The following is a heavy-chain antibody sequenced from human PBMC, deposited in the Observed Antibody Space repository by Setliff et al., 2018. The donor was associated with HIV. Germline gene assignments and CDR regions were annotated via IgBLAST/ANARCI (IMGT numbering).Heavy chain of an antibody. J-gene: IGHJ4*02. V-gene: IGHV1-69*05. CDR3: AREDYGDYQTLSGTEATD. D-gene: IGHD4-17*01. Sequence: SVKVSCKASGGTFSSYAISWVRQAPGQGLEWMGGIIPIFGTANYAQKFQGRVTITTDESTSTAYMELSSLRSEDTAVYYCAREDYGDYQTLSGTEATDWGQGTLVTVSS. CDR2: IIPIFGTA. CDR1: GGTFSSYA.